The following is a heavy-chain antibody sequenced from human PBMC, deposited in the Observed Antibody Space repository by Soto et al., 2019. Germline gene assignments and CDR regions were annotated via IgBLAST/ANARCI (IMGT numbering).Heavy chain of an antibody. J-gene: IGHJ6*02. Sequence: QVQLVQSGAEVKKPGSSVKVSCEASGRTFSSYSIIWVRQAPGQGLEWMGRITPVLGIANYAQKFQGKVTITADKSTSTAYMDLSSLTFEDTAVYYCARAGAVAGDPHLQRYYYGMDVWGQGTTVTVSS. CDR3: ARAGAVAGDPHLQRYYYGMDV. CDR1: GRTFSSYS. D-gene: IGHD6-19*01. CDR2: ITPVLGIA. V-gene: IGHV1-69*02.